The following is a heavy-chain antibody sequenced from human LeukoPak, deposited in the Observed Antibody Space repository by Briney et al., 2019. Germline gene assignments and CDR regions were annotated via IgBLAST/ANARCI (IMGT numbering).Heavy chain of an antibody. V-gene: IGHV1-8*01. J-gene: IGHJ6*02. CDR2: MNPNSGNT. CDR1: GYTFTSYG. Sequence: ASVKVSCKASGYTFTSYGINWVRQATGQGLEWMGWMNPNSGNTGYAQKFQGRVTMTRNTSISTAYKELSSLRSEDTAVYYCARSGLPMVRGVIIKSYYYYGMDVWGQGTTVTVSS. D-gene: IGHD3-10*01. CDR3: ARSGLPMVRGVIIKSYYYYGMDV.